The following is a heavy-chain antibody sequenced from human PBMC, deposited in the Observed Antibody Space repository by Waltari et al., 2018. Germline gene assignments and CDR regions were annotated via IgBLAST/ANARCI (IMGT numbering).Heavy chain of an antibody. Sequence: QVQLVQSGAEVKKPGSSVKVSCKASGGTFSSYAISWVRQAPGQGLEWMGGVIPILGTATYAQKFQGRVTITADESTSTAYMELSSLRSEDTAVYYCAGSQGDIVVVPAANFDYWGQGTLVTVSS. J-gene: IGHJ4*02. CDR1: GGTFSSYA. CDR2: VIPILGTA. V-gene: IGHV1-69*13. CDR3: AGSQGDIVVVPAANFDY. D-gene: IGHD2-2*01.